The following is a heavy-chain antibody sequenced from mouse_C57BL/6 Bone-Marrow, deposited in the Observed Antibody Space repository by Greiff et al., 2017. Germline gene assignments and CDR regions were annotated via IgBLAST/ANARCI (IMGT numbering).Heavy chain of an antibody. J-gene: IGHJ3*01. CDR3: ARPGGNYRGCAY. CDR1: GFTFSSYG. D-gene: IGHD2-1*01. V-gene: IGHV5-6*01. CDR2: ISSGGSYT. Sequence: EVQLVESGGDLVKPGGSLKLSCAASGFTFSSYGMSWVRQTPDKRLEWVATISSGGSYTYYPDSVKGRFTISRDNAKNTLYLQMSSLKSEDTAMYYCARPGGNYRGCAYWGQGTLVTVSA.